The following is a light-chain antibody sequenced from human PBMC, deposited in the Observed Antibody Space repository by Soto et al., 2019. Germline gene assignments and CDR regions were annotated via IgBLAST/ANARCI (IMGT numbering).Light chain of an antibody. J-gene: IGKJ2*01. V-gene: IGKV1-5*03. CDR3: QQYNTYPYT. Sequence: SASVGDRVTVTCRASQSISSWLAWYQQRPGKAPKLLIYKASTLESGVPSRFSGSGSGTEFTLTISSLQPDDFATYYCQQYNTYPYTFGQGTKVDIK. CDR1: QSISSW. CDR2: KAS.